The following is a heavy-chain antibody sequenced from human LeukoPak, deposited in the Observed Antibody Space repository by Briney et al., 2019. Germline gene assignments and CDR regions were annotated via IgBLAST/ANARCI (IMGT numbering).Heavy chain of an antibody. Sequence: ASVKVSCKASGYTLIRYGISWVRQAPGQGLEWMGWISAYNGNTNYPQKLQGRVTMTTDTSTSTAYMELRSLRSDDTAVYYCARDGGLAPRAFDIWGQGTMVTVSS. CDR3: ARDGGLAPRAFDI. CDR2: ISAYNGNT. V-gene: IGHV1-18*01. J-gene: IGHJ3*02. CDR1: GYTLIRYG. D-gene: IGHD4-23*01.